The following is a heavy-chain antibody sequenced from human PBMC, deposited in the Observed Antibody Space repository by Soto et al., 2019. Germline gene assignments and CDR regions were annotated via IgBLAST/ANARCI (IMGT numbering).Heavy chain of an antibody. CDR3: VQGRYPTMASPLDH. V-gene: IGHV3-9*02. Sequence: EVQLVESGGGLVQPGKSLRLSCVASGFTSDDCSMHWVRQAPGKGLEWVSGISWDSGTIGYADSVKGRFSISRDGAKNSLYLQMNSLRVEDAALYYCVQGRYPTMASPLDHWGQGTLVTVSS. D-gene: IGHD5-12*01. CDR2: ISWDSGTI. J-gene: IGHJ5*02. CDR1: GFTSDDCS.